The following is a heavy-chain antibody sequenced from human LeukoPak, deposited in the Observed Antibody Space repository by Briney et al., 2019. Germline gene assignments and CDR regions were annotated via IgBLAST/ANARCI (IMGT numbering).Heavy chain of an antibody. CDR1: GGSISSYY. CDR2: IYTSGST. CDR3: ARGTPHGDYVYFDY. Sequence: SETLSLTCTVSGGSISSYYWSWIRQPAGKGLEWIGRIYTSGSTNYNPSLKSRVTMSVDTSKNQFSLKLSSVTAADTAVYYCARGTPHGDYVYFDYWGQGTLVTVSS. J-gene: IGHJ4*02. V-gene: IGHV4-4*07. D-gene: IGHD4-17*01.